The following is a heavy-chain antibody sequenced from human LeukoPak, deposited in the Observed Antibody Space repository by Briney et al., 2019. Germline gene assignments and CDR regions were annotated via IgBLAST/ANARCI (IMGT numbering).Heavy chain of an antibody. CDR3: ARDPGSSAFDL. Sequence: GGSLRLSCPASGFNFTAFWMSWVRQTPEKGLEFVANINRDSSVKIYVESVKGRFTISRDNAKKSLFLELNSLRADDTAVFYCARDPGSSAFDLWGQGSLVTVST. D-gene: IGHD1-14*01. CDR2: INRDSSVK. CDR1: GFNFTAFW. J-gene: IGHJ4*02. V-gene: IGHV3-7*01.